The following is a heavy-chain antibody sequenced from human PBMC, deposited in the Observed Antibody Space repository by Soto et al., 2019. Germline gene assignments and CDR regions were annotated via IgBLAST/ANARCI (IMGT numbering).Heavy chain of an antibody. V-gene: IGHV3-23*01. D-gene: IGHD3-10*01. CDR2: ISGGGGST. J-gene: IGHJ3*02. CDR1: GFTFSSYA. Sequence: EVQLLESGGGLVQPGGSLRLSCAASGFTFSSYAMTWVRQAPGKGLEWVSAISGGGGSTYYADSVKGQFTISRDNSKNTLFLQMDSLRAEDTAVYYCAKDRNLRGADAFDIWGLGTMVTVSS. CDR3: AKDRNLRGADAFDI.